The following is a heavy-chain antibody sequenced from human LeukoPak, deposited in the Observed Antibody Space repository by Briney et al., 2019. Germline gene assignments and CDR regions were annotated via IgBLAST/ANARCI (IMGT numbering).Heavy chain of an antibody. CDR3: ARYWPDSYDAFDI. CDR2: ISSSSSYI. CDR1: GFTFSSYS. J-gene: IGHJ3*02. D-gene: IGHD2-15*01. V-gene: IGHV3-21*01. Sequence: PGGSLRLSCAASGFTFSSYSMNWVRQAPGKGLEWVSSISSSSSYIYYADSVKGRFTISRDNAKNSLYLQMNGLRAEDTAVYYCARYWPDSYDAFDIWGQGTMVTVSS.